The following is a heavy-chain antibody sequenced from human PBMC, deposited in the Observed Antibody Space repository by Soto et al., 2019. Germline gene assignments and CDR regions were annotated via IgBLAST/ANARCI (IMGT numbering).Heavy chain of an antibody. CDR1: GFTFSSYE. D-gene: IGHD2-15*01. J-gene: IGHJ6*02. CDR2: ISSSGSTI. CDR3: ARDSGGGNALYYYYGMDV. V-gene: IGHV3-48*03. Sequence: GGSLRLSCAASGFTFSSYEMNWVRQAPGKGLEWVSYISSSGSTIYYADSVKGRFTISRDNAKNSLYLQMNSLRAEDTAVCYCARDSGGGNALYYYYGMDVWGQGTTVTVSS.